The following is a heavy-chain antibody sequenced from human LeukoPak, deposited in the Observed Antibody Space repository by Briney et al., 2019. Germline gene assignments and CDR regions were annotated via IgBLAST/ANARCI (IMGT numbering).Heavy chain of an antibody. J-gene: IGHJ4*02. CDR2: IKSKTDGGTT. V-gene: IGHV3-15*01. D-gene: IGHD6-13*01. CDR1: GFTFSNAW. CDR3: TTEDLGQQLVPYYFDY. Sequence: PGGSLRLSCAASGFTFSNAWMSWVRQAPGKGLEWVGRIKSKTDGGTTDYAAPVKGRFTISRDDSKNTLYLQMNSLKTEDTAVYYCTTEDLGQQLVPYYFDYWGQGTLVTVSS.